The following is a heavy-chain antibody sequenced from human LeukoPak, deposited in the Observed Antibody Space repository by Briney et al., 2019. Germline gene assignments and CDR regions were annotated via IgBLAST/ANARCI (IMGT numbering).Heavy chain of an antibody. J-gene: IGHJ5*02. CDR2: ISYSGST. Sequence: TLSLTCTVSGGSITSGSYYWNWIRQHPGKGLEWIGYISYSGSTYYNPSLKSRVTISVDTSKNQFSLKLSSVTAADTAVYYCAREEWFDPWGQGTLVTVSS. CDR1: GGSITSGSYY. CDR3: AREEWFDP. V-gene: IGHV4-31*03.